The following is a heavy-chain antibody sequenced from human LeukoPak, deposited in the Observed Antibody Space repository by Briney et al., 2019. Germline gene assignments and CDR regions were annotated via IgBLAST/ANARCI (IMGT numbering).Heavy chain of an antibody. Sequence: GGSLRLSCAASGSTFSSYAMSWVRQAPGKGLEWVSAISGSGGSTYYADSVKGRFTISRDNSKNTLYLQMNSLRAEDTAVYYCAKAEDFWSGYNYWGQGTLVTVSS. CDR3: AKAEDFWSGYNY. CDR1: GSTFSSYA. D-gene: IGHD3-3*01. J-gene: IGHJ4*02. V-gene: IGHV3-23*01. CDR2: ISGSGGST.